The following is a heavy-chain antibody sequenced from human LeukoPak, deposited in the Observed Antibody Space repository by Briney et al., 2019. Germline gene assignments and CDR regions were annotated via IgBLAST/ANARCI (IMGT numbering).Heavy chain of an antibody. J-gene: IGHJ6*03. Sequence: SETLSLTCTVSGGSISSSSYYWGWIRQPPGKGLEWIGSIYYSGSTYYNPSLKSRVTISVDTSKNQFSLKLSSVTAADTAVYYCARGMSGSYGYYYYYMDVWGKGTTVTVSS. D-gene: IGHD1-26*01. CDR3: ARGMSGSYGYYYYYMDV. CDR1: GGSISSSSYY. CDR2: IYYSGST. V-gene: IGHV4-39*07.